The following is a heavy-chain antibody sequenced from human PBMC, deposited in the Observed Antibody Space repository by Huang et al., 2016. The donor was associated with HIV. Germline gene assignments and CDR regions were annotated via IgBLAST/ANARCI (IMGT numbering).Heavy chain of an antibody. CDR3: ARVESRRYYDSSGYYY. Sequence: QVQLVQSGAEVKKPGSSVKVSCKASGGTFSSYAISWVRQAPGQGLEVMGGIIPIFGTANYAQKFQGRVTIIADESTSTAYMELSSLRSEDTAVYYCARVESRRYYDSSGYYYWGQGTLVTVSS. CDR1: GGTFSSYA. CDR2: IIPIFGTA. D-gene: IGHD3-22*01. V-gene: IGHV1-69*01. J-gene: IGHJ4*02.